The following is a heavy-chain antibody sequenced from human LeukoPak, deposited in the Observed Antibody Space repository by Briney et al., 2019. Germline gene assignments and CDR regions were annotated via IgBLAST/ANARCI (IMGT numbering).Heavy chain of an antibody. Sequence: GRTLTLSCAASGFTFSDYAMHWVCQAPGKGLERVAVISYDGSNKFYADSVKGRFAISRDNSKNTLYVQMNSLRAEDTAVYYCASTHIAVAGPFDYWGQGTLVTVSS. V-gene: IGHV3-30*09. CDR3: ASTHIAVAGPFDY. D-gene: IGHD6-19*01. CDR1: GFTFSDYA. J-gene: IGHJ4*02. CDR2: ISYDGSNK.